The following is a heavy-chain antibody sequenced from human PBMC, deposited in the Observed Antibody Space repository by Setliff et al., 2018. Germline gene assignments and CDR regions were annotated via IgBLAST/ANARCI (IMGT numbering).Heavy chain of an antibody. V-gene: IGHV4-34*01. Sequence: SETLSLTCAVSGGSLSDYYWSWFRQPPGKELEWIGEVSHRGSTNYNPSLKSRVTISEDTSKNHFSLQLSSLTAADTAVYYCARGPNWEFMHFWGQGTQVTVSS. D-gene: IGHD1-1*01. CDR2: VSHRGST. CDR1: GGSLSDYY. J-gene: IGHJ4*02. CDR3: ARGPNWEFMHF.